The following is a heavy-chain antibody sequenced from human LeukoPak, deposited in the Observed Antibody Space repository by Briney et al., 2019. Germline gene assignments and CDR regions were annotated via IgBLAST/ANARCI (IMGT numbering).Heavy chain of an antibody. CDR1: GGSISSYY. D-gene: IGHD3-10*01. CDR2: IYYSGST. J-gene: IGHJ4*02. Sequence: SETLSLTCTVSGGSISSYYWSWIRQPPGKGLEWIGYIYYSGSTNYNPSLKSRVTISVDTSKNQFSLKLSSVTAADTAVYYCARGVIIPGYWGQGTLVTVSS. CDR3: ARGVIIPGY. V-gene: IGHV4-59*01.